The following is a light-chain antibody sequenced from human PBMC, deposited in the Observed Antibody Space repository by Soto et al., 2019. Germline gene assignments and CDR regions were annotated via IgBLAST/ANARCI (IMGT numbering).Light chain of an antibody. CDR3: SSYTTTSTYV. CDR1: SCDVGGYDY. J-gene: IGLJ1*01. Sequence: QSALTQPASVSGSPGQSITISCTGTSCDVGGYDYVSWYQQHPGKAPKFMIYEVTNRPSGVSHRFSGSKSGNTASLTISGLQAEDEADYYCSSYTTTSTYVFGTGTKLTVL. V-gene: IGLV2-14*01. CDR2: EVT.